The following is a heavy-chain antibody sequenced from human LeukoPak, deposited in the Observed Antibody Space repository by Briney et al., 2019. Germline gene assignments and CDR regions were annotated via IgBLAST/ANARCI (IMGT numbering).Heavy chain of an antibody. Sequence: GGSLRLSCAASGFTFSTYTMYWVRQAPGKGLEWVSAISGSDGSTYYADSVKGRFTISRDNSKNTLYLQMNSLSAEDTAVYYCEKDLGGSGDYRPYWGQGSVVTVSS. D-gene: IGHD2-21*02. J-gene: IGHJ4*02. V-gene: IGHV3-23*01. CDR2: ISGSDGST. CDR3: EKDLGGSGDYRPY. CDR1: GFTFSTYT.